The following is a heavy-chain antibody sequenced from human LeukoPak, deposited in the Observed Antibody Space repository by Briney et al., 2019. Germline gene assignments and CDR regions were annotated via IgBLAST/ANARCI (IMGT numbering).Heavy chain of an antibody. CDR2: ISSSGTTI. V-gene: IGHV3-48*03. CDR1: GFTCSGYE. CDR3: ASLRTDFDY. J-gene: IGHJ4*02. Sequence: GGSLRRSCAAYGFTCSGYEMNWLRHAPGQGREWVSYISSSGTTIYYADSVKGRFTISRDNAKNSLYLQMNSLRAEDTAVYYCASLRTDFDYWGQGTLVTVSS.